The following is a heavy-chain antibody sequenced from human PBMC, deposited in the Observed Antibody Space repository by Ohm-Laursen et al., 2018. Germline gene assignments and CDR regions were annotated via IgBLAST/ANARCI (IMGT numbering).Heavy chain of an antibody. CDR1: GFTFSSYA. V-gene: IGHV3-23*01. Sequence: SLRLSCSASGFTFSSYAMSWVRQAPGKGLEWVSAISGSGGSTYYADSVKGRFTISRDNSKNALYLQMNSLRAEDTAVYYCAKGLQAAGTNDYWGQGTLVTASS. D-gene: IGHD6-13*01. CDR3: AKGLQAAGTNDY. CDR2: ISGSGGST. J-gene: IGHJ4*02.